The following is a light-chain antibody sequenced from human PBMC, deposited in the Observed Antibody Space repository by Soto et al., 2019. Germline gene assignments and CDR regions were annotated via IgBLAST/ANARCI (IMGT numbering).Light chain of an antibody. CDR2: DVS. CDR3: CSYARSNTWV. J-gene: IGLJ3*02. V-gene: IGLV2-11*01. CDR1: SSDIGGYNF. Sequence: QSALTQPRSVSGSPGQSVTISCTGTSSDIGGYNFVSWYQQRPGKAPKLMIYDVSKGPSGVPDRFSGSKSGNTAFLTISGLQAEDEADYYCCSYARSNTWVFGGGTKLTVL.